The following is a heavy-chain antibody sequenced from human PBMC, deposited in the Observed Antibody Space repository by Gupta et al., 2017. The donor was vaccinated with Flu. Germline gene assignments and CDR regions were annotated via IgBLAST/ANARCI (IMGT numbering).Heavy chain of an antibody. CDR1: GFTFSDYY. CDR3: ARGRGKTIFGVITSYGMDV. Sequence: QVQLVESGGGLVKPGGSLRLSCAASGFTFSDYYLTWIRQAPGKGLEWISYISNSGSMTYYADSVKGRFTISRDNAKNSLYLQMTSLRAEDTAVYYCARGRGKTIFGVITSYGMDVWGQGTTVTVSS. J-gene: IGHJ6*02. CDR2: ISNSGSMT. D-gene: IGHD3-3*01. V-gene: IGHV3-11*01.